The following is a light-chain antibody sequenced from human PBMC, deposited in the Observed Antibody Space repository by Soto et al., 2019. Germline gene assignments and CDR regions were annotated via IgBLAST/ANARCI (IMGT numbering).Light chain of an antibody. CDR1: SSDVGSYNL. CDR2: EGS. Sequence: QSALTQPASVSGSPGQSITISCTGTSSDVGSYNLVSWYQQHPGKAPKLMIYEGSKRPSGVSNRFSGSKSGNTASLTISGLQVEDGADYYCCSYAGGSTFRYVFGTGTKVTVL. V-gene: IGLV2-23*03. CDR3: CSYAGGSTFRYV. J-gene: IGLJ1*01.